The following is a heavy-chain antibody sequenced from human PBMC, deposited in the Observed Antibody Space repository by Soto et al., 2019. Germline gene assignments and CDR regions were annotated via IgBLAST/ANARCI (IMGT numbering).Heavy chain of an antibody. V-gene: IGHV3-11*01. Sequence: QVQLVESGGGLVKPGGSLRLSCAASGFTFSDYYMSWIRQAPGKGLEWVSYISSSGSTIYYADSVKGRFTISRDNAKNALYLQMNSLRAEDTAVYYCARAASLRAGSSWFRPQRHYYYYYGMDVWGQGTTVTVSS. CDR2: ISSSGSTI. CDR1: GFTFSDYY. D-gene: IGHD6-13*01. CDR3: ARAASLRAGSSWFRPQRHYYYYYGMDV. J-gene: IGHJ6*02.